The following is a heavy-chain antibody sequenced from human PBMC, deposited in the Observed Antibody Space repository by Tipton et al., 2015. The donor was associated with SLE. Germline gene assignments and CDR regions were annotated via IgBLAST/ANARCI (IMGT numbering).Heavy chain of an antibody. J-gene: IGHJ3*02. D-gene: IGHD5-18*01. CDR1: GGSISSYY. Sequence: TLSLTCTVSGGSISSYYWSWIRQPPGKGLEWIGYIYYGGGTNYNPSLKSRVTISVDTSKNQFSLKLSSVTAADTAVYYCAREDTPMDDAFDIWGQGTMVTVSS. CDR3: AREDTPMDDAFDI. CDR2: IYYGGGT. V-gene: IGHV4-59*01.